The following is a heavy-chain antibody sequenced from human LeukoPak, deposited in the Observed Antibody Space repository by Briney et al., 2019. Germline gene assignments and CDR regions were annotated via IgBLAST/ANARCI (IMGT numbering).Heavy chain of an antibody. Sequence: ASVKVSCKASGYTFTSYYMHWVRQAPGQGLEWMGIINPSGGSTSYAQKFQGRVTMTRDTSTSTVYMELSSLRSEDTAVYYCARGSCSGGSCYSSSDLEYFQHWGQGTLVTVSS. CDR3: ARGSCSGGSCYSSSDLEYFQH. J-gene: IGHJ1*01. CDR1: GYTFTSYY. V-gene: IGHV1-46*01. D-gene: IGHD2-15*01. CDR2: INPSGGST.